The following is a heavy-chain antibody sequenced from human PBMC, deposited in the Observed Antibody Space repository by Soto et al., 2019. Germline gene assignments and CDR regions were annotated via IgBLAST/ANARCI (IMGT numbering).Heavy chain of an antibody. CDR1: GYTLTDYY. J-gene: IGHJ6*02. CDR2: INPNTGDT. D-gene: IGHD3-10*01. V-gene: IGHV1-2*02. CDR3: ARDLCPLGSGSPCPTFGMDL. Sequence: ASVKVSCKASGYTLTDYYMHWVRQAPGQGLEWMGWINPNTGDTNYAQKFQGRVTFTRDTSKTTAYMEMSGLQSDDTAVYFCARDLCPLGSGSPCPTFGMDLWGQGTTVTVSS.